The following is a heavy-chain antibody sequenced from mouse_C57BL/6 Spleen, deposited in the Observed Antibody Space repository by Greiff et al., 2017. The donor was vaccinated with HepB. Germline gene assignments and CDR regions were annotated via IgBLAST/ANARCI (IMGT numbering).Heavy chain of an antibody. J-gene: IGHJ1*03. D-gene: IGHD1-1*01. CDR1: GYTFTSYW. Sequence: VQLQQPGAELVRPGSSVKLSCKASGYTFTSYWMDWVKQRPGQGLEWIGNIYPSDSETHYNQKFKDKATLTVDKSSSTAYMQLSSLTSEDSAVYYCARTVVAGDWYFDVWGTGTTVTVSS. CDR3: ARTVVAGDWYFDV. CDR2: IYPSDSET. V-gene: IGHV1-61*01.